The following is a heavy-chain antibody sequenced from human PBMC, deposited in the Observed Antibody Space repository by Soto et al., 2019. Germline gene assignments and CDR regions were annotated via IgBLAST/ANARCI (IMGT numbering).Heavy chain of an antibody. D-gene: IGHD3-22*01. J-gene: IGHJ5*02. Sequence: GGSLRLSCAASGFTFSDYYMYWVRQPPGEGLQWVSYIGGSGHDIFYTDSVKGRFTISRDNAKNSLYLQMNSLRADDTAVYYCWAYYHDSSGYLKWFEPWGQGKQVTVSS. CDR3: WAYYHDSSGYLKWFEP. CDR2: IGGSGHDI. V-gene: IGHV3-11*01. CDR1: GFTFSDYY.